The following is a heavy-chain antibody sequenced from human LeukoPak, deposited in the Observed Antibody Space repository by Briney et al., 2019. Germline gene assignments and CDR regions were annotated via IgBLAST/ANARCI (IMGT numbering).Heavy chain of an antibody. J-gene: IGHJ5*02. D-gene: IGHD3-10*01. CDR3: VRHGSGGRLDP. V-gene: IGHV1-2*02. CDR1: GYTFTGYY. CDR2: INPNSGGT. Sequence: ASVKVSCKASGYTFTGYYIHWVRQAPGQGLEWMGWINPNSGGTTYAQKFQGRVTMTRDTSISTAYMELSRLRLDDTAVYYCVRHGSGGRLDPWGQGTLVIASS.